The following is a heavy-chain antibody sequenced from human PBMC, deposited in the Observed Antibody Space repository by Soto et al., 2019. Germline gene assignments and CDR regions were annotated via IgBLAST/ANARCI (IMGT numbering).Heavy chain of an antibody. V-gene: IGHV3-11*06. CDR2: ISSSSSYT. D-gene: IGHD2-15*01. CDR1: GFTFSDYY. Sequence: PGGSLRLSCAASGFTFSDYYMSWIRQAPGKGLEWVSYISSSSSYTNYADSVKGRFTISRDNAKNSLYLQMNSLRAEDTAVYYCARVRQDIVVVVAATDYWGQGTLVTVSS. J-gene: IGHJ4*02. CDR3: ARVRQDIVVVVAATDY.